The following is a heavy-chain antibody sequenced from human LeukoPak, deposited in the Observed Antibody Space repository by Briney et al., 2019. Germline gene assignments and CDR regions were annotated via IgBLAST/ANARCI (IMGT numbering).Heavy chain of an antibody. CDR3: ARVSDFWSGYYMRYYYYYMDV. CDR2: INHSGST. CDR1: GGSFSGYY. V-gene: IGHV4-34*01. J-gene: IGHJ6*03. Sequence: SETLSLTCAVYGGSFSGYYWSWIRQPPGKGLEWIGEINHSGSTNYNPSLKSRVTISVDTSKNQFSLKLSSVTAADTAVYYCARVSDFWSGYYMRYYYYYMDVWGKGTTVTVSS. D-gene: IGHD3-3*01.